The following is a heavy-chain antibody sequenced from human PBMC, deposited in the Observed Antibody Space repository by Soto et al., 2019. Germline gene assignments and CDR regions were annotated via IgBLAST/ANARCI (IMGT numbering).Heavy chain of an antibody. J-gene: IGHJ4*02. CDR1: GGSISSYY. CDR3: VREKGYISGPKNFDY. V-gene: IGHV4-59*04. CDR2: IYDSGSS. D-gene: IGHD5-12*01. Sequence: PSETLSLTCTVSGGSISSYYWSWIRQPPGKGLQWIGYIYDSGSSYYNPSLKSRVTMSVDTSKNQFSRKLSSVTAADTAVYYCVREKGYISGPKNFDYWGQGTLVTVS.